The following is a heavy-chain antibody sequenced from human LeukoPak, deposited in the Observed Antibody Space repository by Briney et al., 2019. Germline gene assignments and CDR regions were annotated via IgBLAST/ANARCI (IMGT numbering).Heavy chain of an antibody. CDR1: GFTFSSYA. CDR2: ISSNGGST. V-gene: IGHV3-64*01. J-gene: IGHJ4*02. CDR3: ARVGYSADYFDY. D-gene: IGHD2-15*01. Sequence: GGSLRLSCAASGFTFSSYAMHWVRQAPGKGLEYVSAISSNGGSTYYANSVKGRFTISGDNSKNTLYLQMGSLRAEDMAVYYCARVGYSADYFDYWGQGTLVTVSS.